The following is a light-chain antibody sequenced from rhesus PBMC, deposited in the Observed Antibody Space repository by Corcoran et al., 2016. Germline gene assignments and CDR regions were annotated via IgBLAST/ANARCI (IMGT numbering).Light chain of an antibody. V-gene: IGKV2-104*02. CDR1: QSLLHSDGYTY. Sequence: DIVMTQTPLSLPVTPGEPASISCRSSQSLLHSDGYTYLAWYLQKPGQSPQLLIYLGSNRASGVPDRFSGSGSGKDFTLKISRVEAEDVGVYYCMQALEFPWTFGQGTKVEIK. CDR3: MQALEFPWT. CDR2: LGS. J-gene: IGKJ1*01.